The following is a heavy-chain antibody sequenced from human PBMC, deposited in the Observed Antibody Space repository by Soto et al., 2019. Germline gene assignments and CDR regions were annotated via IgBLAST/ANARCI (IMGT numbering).Heavy chain of an antibody. J-gene: IGHJ6*03. Sequence: ASVKVSCKASGYTFTSYDINWVRQATGQGLEWMGWMNPNSGNTGYAQKFQGRVTMTRNTSISTAYMELSSLRSEDTAVYYCARGTKRNIESIAASPDYYYYMDVWGKGTTVNVSS. CDR1: GYTFTSYD. V-gene: IGHV1-8*01. D-gene: IGHD6-6*01. CDR2: MNPNSGNT. CDR3: ARGTKRNIESIAASPDYYYYMDV.